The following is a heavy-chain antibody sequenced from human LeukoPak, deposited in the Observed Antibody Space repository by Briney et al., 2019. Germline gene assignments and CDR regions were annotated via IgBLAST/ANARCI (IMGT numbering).Heavy chain of an antibody. CDR2: ISGSGDRT. J-gene: IGHJ4*02. CDR1: GFTFSSYA. Sequence: GGSLRLSCAASGFTFSSYAMSWGRQAPGKGLEWVSGISGSGDRTHDADSVKGRFTISRNNSKNTVYLQMNSVSAGDTAVYYCAKDRSSGWPFDYWGQGTLVTVSS. CDR3: AKDRSSGWPFDY. D-gene: IGHD6-19*01. V-gene: IGHV3-23*01.